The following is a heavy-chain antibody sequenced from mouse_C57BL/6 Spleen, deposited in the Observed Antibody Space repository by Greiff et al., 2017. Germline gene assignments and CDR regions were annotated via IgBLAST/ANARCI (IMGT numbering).Heavy chain of an antibody. CDR2: IDPSDSET. J-gene: IGHJ2*01. V-gene: IGHV1-52*01. CDR1: GYTFTSYW. CDR3: ARSVDGYYDY. D-gene: IGHD2-3*01. Sequence: QVQLQQPGAELVRPGSSVKLSCKASGYTFTSYWMYWVKQRPIQGLEWIGNIDPSDSETHYNQKFKDKATLTVDKSSSTAYMQLSSLTSEDSAVYYCARSVDGYYDYWGQGTTLTVSS.